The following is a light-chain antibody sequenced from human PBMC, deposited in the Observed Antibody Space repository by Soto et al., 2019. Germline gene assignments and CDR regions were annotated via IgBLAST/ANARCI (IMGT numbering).Light chain of an antibody. Sequence: QSVLTQPPSASGTPGQRVTISCSGSSSNIVSNFVYWYQQLPGTPPRLLIYRNNQRPSGVPDRFSGSKSGTSASLAISALRSEDEADYYCTVWDDSLRGRLFGGGTKVTVL. CDR2: RNN. CDR1: SSNIVSNF. CDR3: TVWDDSLRGRL. J-gene: IGLJ2*01. V-gene: IGLV1-47*01.